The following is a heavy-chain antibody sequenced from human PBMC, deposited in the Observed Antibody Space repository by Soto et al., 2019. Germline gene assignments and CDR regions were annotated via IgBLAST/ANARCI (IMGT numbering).Heavy chain of an antibody. J-gene: IGHJ6*02. V-gene: IGHV1-69*01. CDR3: ARGYCSSTSCYTAFGSRGYYYYGMDV. CDR1: GGTFSSYA. D-gene: IGHD2-2*02. Sequence: QVQLVQSGAEVKKPGSSVKVSCKASGGTFSSYAISWVRQAPGQGLEWMGGIIPIFGTANYAQKFQGRVTITADEYTSTAYMELSSLRSEDTAVYYCARGYCSSTSCYTAFGSRGYYYYGMDVWGQGTTVTVSS. CDR2: IIPIFGTA.